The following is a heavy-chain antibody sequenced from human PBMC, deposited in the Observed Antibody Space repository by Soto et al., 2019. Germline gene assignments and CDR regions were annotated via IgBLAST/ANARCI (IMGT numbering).Heavy chain of an antibody. V-gene: IGHV1-69*13. D-gene: IGHD2-15*01. CDR2: IIPIFGTA. CDR1: GGTFSSCA. J-gene: IGHJ6*02. Sequence: GASVKVSCKASGGTFSSCARMWVRQAHGQGLEWMGGIIPIFGTANYAQKFQGRVTITADESTSTAYMELSSLRSEDTAVYYCARDWGYCSGGSCYPYYYYGMDVWGQGTTVTVSS. CDR3: ARDWGYCSGGSCYPYYYYGMDV.